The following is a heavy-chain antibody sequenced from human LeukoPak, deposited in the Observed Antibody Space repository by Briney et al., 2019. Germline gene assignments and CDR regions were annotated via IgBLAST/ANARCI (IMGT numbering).Heavy chain of an antibody. CDR2: IWYDGSNK. CDR1: GFTFSSYG. Sequence: PGRSLRLSCAASGFTFSSYGMHWVRQAPGKGLEWVAVIWYDGSNKYYADSVKGRFTISRDNSKNTLYLQMNSLRAEDTAVYYCARGPPGYYNGMDVWGQGTTVSVSS. CDR3: ARGPPGYYNGMDV. J-gene: IGHJ6*02. V-gene: IGHV3-33*01.